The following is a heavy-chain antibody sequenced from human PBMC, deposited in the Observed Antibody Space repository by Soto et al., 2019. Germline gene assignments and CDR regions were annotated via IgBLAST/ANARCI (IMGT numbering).Heavy chain of an antibody. V-gene: IGHV4-31*03. J-gene: IGHJ5*02. CDR1: GGSINSGAYH. CDR3: ARMSATRTRWFDP. Sequence: QVQLQESGPRLVKPSQDLSLTCTVSGGSINSGAYHWSWVRQHPGKGLEWIGDISYRGTTYSNPALQSRMTMSVDPSKTQLSLKLSSVTAADTAVYYCARMSATRTRWFDPWGPGTLVTVSS. CDR2: ISYRGTT. D-gene: IGHD1-1*01.